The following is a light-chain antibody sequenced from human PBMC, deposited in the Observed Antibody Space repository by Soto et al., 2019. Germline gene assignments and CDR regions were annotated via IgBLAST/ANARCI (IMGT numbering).Light chain of an antibody. J-gene: IGKJ4*01. Sequence: AIEMTQSPSSLSASVGDRVTITCRASQGIGSDLAWYQQRPGKAPKLLIYGVFNLQNGVPSRFSGSASGTDFTLTIGSLQPEDFATYYCLQDHNLLTFGGGTRVEIK. CDR2: GVF. CDR3: LQDHNLLT. CDR1: QGIGSD. V-gene: IGKV1-6*01.